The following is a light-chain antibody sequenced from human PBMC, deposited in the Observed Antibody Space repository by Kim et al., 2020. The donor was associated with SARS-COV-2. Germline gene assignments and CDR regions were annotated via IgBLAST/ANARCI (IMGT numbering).Light chain of an antibody. J-gene: IGLJ1*01. Sequence: QSALTQPASVSGSPGQSITISCTGTSSDVGGYNYVSWYQQHPGKAPKLMIYDVSNRPSGVSNRFSGSKSGNTASLTISGLQPEDEADYYCSSYTSSSLYVFGTGTKVTVL. CDR1: SSDVGGYNY. CDR3: SSYTSSSLYV. CDR2: DVS. V-gene: IGLV2-14*03.